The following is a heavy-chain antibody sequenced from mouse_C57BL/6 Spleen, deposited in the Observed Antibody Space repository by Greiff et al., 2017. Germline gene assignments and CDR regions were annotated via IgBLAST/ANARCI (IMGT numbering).Heavy chain of an antibody. Sequence: EVQRVESGPGLVKPSQSLSLTCSVTGYSITSGYYWNWIRQFPGNKLEWMGYISYDGSNNYNPSLKNRISITRDTSKNQFFLKLNSVTTEDTATYYCARDQPHYYGSSYYAMDYWGQGTSVTVSS. CDR3: ARDQPHYYGSSYYAMDY. V-gene: IGHV3-6*01. CDR1: GYSITSGYY. CDR2: ISYDGSN. D-gene: IGHD1-1*01. J-gene: IGHJ4*01.